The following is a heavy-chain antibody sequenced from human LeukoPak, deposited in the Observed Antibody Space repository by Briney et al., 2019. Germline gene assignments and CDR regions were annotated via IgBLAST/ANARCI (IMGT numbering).Heavy chain of an antibody. J-gene: IGHJ5*02. D-gene: IGHD6-13*01. CDR1: GGSISSSSYF. CDR2: MYYSGST. Sequence: WETLSLPCTVSGGSISSSSYFWGWIRQPPGKGLEWFGSMYYSGSTYYNPSLKSRVTISVDTSKNQLSLKLSSVTAADTAVYYCARSVYSTNAGSWGQGTLVTVSS. CDR3: ARSVYSTNAGS. V-gene: IGHV4-39*01.